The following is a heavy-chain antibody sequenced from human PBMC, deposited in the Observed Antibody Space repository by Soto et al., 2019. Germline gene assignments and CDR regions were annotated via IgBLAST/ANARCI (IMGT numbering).Heavy chain of an antibody. D-gene: IGHD6-6*01. V-gene: IGHV3-23*01. CDR2: ISGSGGST. Sequence: GESLKISCAASGFTFSSYAMSWVRQAPGKGLEWVSAISGSGGSTYYADSVKGRFTISRDNSKNTLYLQMNSLRAEDTAVYYCAKVGDSSSPRHHLDYWGQGTLVTVSS. J-gene: IGHJ4*02. CDR3: AKVGDSSSPRHHLDY. CDR1: GFTFSSYA.